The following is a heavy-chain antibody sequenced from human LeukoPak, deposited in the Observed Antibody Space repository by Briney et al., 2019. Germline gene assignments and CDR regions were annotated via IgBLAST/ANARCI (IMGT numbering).Heavy chain of an antibody. Sequence: GGSLRLSCAASGFTFSSYATHWVRQAPGKGLEWVAVISYDGSNKYYADSVKGRFTISRDNSKNTLYLQMNSLRAEDTAVYYCARDSYGDLSGAFDIWGQGTMVTVSS. CDR3: ARDSYGDLSGAFDI. CDR1: GFTFSSYA. CDR2: ISYDGSNK. D-gene: IGHD4-17*01. J-gene: IGHJ3*02. V-gene: IGHV3-30-3*01.